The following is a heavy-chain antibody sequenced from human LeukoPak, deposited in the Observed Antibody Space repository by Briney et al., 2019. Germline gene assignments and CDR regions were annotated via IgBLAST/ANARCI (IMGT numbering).Heavy chain of an antibody. CDR3: ARGSGRITIFGVVIDAFDI. Sequence: ASVKVSCKASGYTFTGYYMHLVRQAPGQGLEWMGWINPNSGGTNYAQKFQGRVTMTRDTSISTAYMELSRLRSDDTAVYYCARGSGRITIFGVVIDAFDIWGQGTMVTVSS. J-gene: IGHJ3*02. V-gene: IGHV1-2*02. CDR2: INPNSGGT. D-gene: IGHD3-3*01. CDR1: GYTFTGYY.